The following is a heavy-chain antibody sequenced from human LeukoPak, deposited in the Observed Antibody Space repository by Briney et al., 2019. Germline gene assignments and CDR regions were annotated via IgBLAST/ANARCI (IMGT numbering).Heavy chain of an antibody. CDR2: IYSGGST. J-gene: IGHJ4*02. CDR1: GFTVSSNY. Sequence: GGSLRLSCAASGFTVSSNYMSWVRQAPGKGLEWVSVIYSGGSTYYADSVKGRFTISRDNAKNSLYLQMNSLRAEDTAVYYCARWGPSGWLVRRPLDYWGQGTLVTVSS. V-gene: IGHV3-53*01. CDR3: ARWGPSGWLVRRPLDY. D-gene: IGHD6-19*01.